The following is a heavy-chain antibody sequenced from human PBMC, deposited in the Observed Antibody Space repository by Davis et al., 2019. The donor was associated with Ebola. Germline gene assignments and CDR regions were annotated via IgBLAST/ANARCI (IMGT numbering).Heavy chain of an antibody. CDR1: GFTVSSNY. Sequence: GESLKISCAASGFTVSSNYMSWVRQAPGKGLEWVSYISSSGSTIYYADSVKGRFNISRDNSKNTLYLQMNSLRDEDTAVYYCARVDYGDYVGVLNYWGQGTLVTVSS. J-gene: IGHJ4*02. CDR2: ISSSGSTI. D-gene: IGHD4-17*01. V-gene: IGHV3-48*02. CDR3: ARVDYGDYVGVLNY.